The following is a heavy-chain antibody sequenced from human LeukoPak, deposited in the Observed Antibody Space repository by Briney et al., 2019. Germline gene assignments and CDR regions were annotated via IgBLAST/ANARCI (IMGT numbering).Heavy chain of an antibody. D-gene: IGHD3-22*01. V-gene: IGHV3-21*04. CDR2: ISSSSSYI. J-gene: IGHJ4*02. CDR3: ARDLRVVITGSFDS. CDR1: GFTFSSYS. Sequence: GGSLRLSCAASGFTFSSYSMNWVRQAPGKGLEWVSSISSSSSYIYYADSVKGRFTISRDNAKSSLYLQMNSLRAEDTALYYCARDLRVVITGSFDSWGQGTLVTVSS.